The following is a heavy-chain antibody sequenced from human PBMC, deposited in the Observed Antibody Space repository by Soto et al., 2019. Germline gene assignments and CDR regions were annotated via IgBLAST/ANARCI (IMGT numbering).Heavy chain of an antibody. CDR3: ASPAARGEDDAFDI. CDR1: GFTFSSYG. Sequence: GGSLRLSCAASGFTFSSYGMHWVRQAPGKGLEWVAVIWYDGSNKYYADSVKGRFTISRDNSKNTLYLQMNSLRAEDTAVYYCASPAARGEDDAFDIWGQGTMVTVSS. V-gene: IGHV3-33*01. CDR2: IWYDGSNK. J-gene: IGHJ3*02. D-gene: IGHD6-6*01.